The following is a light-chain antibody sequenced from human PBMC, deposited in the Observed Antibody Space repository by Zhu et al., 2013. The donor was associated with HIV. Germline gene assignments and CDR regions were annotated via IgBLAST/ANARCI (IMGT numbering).Light chain of an antibody. CDR1: QGISNY. CDR3: LNYNTAATWT. CDR2: AAS. Sequence: DIQLTQSPSSLSASVGDRITITCRASQGISNYLAWFQQKPGKAPKVVIYAASTLQSGVPSRFSGSGSGTDFALTISSLQPEDVATYYCLNYNTAATWTFGPGTRVDIK. V-gene: IGKV1-27*01. J-gene: IGKJ1*01.